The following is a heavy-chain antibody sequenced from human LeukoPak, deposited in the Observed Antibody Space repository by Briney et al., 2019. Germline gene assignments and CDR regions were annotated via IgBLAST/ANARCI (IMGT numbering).Heavy chain of an antibody. D-gene: IGHD3-10*01. V-gene: IGHV4-61*02. CDR3: ARGRSIYYGSGSYFGY. CDR1: GGSISSGSYY. CDR2: IYTSGST. Sequence: SETLSLTCTVSGGSISSGSYYWSWIRQPAGKGLEWIGRIYTSGSTNYNPSLKSRVTISVDTSKNQFSLKLSSVTAADTAVYYCARGRSIYYGSGSYFGYWGQGTLVTVSS. J-gene: IGHJ4*02.